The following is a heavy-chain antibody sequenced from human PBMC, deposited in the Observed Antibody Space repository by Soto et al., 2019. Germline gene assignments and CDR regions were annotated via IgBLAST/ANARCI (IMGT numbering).Heavy chain of an antibody. Sequence: ASVKVSCKASGYTFTSFGISWVRQAPGQGLEWMGWISGYNGITTYAQKFQGRVTMTTDTSTSTAFMELRSLRSDDTAVYYCARDPAVRIHRAFDPWGQGPLVTVSS. J-gene: IGHJ5*02. V-gene: IGHV1-18*01. CDR3: ARDPAVRIHRAFDP. CDR2: ISGYNGIT. CDR1: GYTFTSFG. D-gene: IGHD3-10*01.